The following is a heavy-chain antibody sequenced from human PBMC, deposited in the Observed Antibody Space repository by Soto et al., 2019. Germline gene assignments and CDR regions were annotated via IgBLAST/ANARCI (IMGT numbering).Heavy chain of an antibody. CDR1: RGTFGNYA. CDR2: IMPVFGTV. V-gene: IGHV1-69*06. D-gene: IGHD3-10*01. CDR3: ARLSLTGIYGEDV. J-gene: IGHJ6*02. Sequence: SVKVSCKASRGTFGNYAGSWVRQAPGQGLEWMGGIMPVFGTVNYAQKFQGRVTITADKFTNTAYMELSSLTSQDTAIYYCARLSLTGIYGEDVWGPRTTLAVSS.